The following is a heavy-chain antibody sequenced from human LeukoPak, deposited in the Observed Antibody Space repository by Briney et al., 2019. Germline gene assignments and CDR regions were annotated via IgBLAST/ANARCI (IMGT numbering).Heavy chain of an antibody. V-gene: IGHV3-23*01. CDR1: GFTFSSYA. CDR2: ISGSGGST. J-gene: IGHJ4*02. D-gene: IGHD3-22*01. CDR3: AKDEYYDSHGATGYFDS. Sequence: GGSLRLSCAASGFTFSSYAMSWVRQAPGKGLEWVSAISGSGGSTYYADSVKGRFTISRDNSKNTLYLQMNSLRAEDTAVYYCAKDEYYDSHGATGYFDSWGQGTLVTVSS.